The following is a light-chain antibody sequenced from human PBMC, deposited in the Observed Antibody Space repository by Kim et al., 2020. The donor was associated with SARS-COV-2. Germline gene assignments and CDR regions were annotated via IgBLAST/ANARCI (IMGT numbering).Light chain of an antibody. CDR1: SSDVGGYNY. Sequence: GQSVTISCTGTSSDVGGYNYVSWYQNLPGRAPKLIIYDVSRRPSGVPDRFSGSKSGNTASLTVSGLQAEDEADYYCSSYTDSDTLIFGGGTQLTVL. CDR3: SSYTDSDTLI. V-gene: IGLV2-8*01. J-gene: IGLJ2*01. CDR2: DVS.